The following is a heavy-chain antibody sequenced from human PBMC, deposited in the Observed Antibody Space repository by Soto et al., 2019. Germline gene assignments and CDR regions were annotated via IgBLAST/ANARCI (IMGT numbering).Heavy chain of an antibody. J-gene: IGHJ2*01. Sequence: GKGLEGVSYISSSGSNIYYTDSVKGRFTISRDNAKNSLYLQMNSLTAEDTAVYHCAIFFFQAEDGIRDTVPVSPFLLNRSSDL. V-gene: IGHV3-11*01. CDR3: AIFFFQAEDGIRDTVPVSPFLLNRSSDL. D-gene: IGHD2-15*01. CDR2: ISSSGSNI.